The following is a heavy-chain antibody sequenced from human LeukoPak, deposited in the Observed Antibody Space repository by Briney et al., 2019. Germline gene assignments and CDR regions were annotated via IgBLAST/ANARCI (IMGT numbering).Heavy chain of an antibody. Sequence: ASVKVSCKASGYIFTTFYMHWVRQAPGQGLEWMGIINPSGGSTSYAQKFQGRVTMTRDTSTSTVYMELSSLRSEDTAVYYCARDVRQQPVGFDLWGRGTLVTVSS. V-gene: IGHV1-46*01. CDR3: ARDVRQQPVGFDL. J-gene: IGHJ2*01. CDR2: INPSGGST. CDR1: GYIFTTFY. D-gene: IGHD6-13*01.